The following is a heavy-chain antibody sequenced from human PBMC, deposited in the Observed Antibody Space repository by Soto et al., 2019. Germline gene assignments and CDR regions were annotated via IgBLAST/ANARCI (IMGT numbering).Heavy chain of an antibody. V-gene: IGHV1-8*01. CDR2: MNPNSGNT. CDR1: GYTFTSYD. CDR3: ARVLGYDFWSGYDYYYYYGMDV. D-gene: IGHD3-3*01. Sequence: GASVKVSCKASGYTFTSYDINWVRQAIGQGLEWMGWMNPNSGNTGYAQKFQGRVTMTRNTSISTAYMELSSLRSEDTAVYYCARVLGYDFWSGYDYYYYYGMDVWGQGTTVTVSS. J-gene: IGHJ6*02.